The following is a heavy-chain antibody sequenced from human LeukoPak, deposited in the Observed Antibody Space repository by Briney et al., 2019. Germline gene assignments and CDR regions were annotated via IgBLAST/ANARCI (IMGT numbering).Heavy chain of an antibody. Sequence: GASVKVSCKASGYTFTSYGISWVRQAPGQGLEWMGWISAYNGNTNYAQKLQGRVTMTTDTSTSTAYMELRSLRSDDTAVYYCASPFAYCGGDCWAPNAFDIWGQGTMVTVSS. V-gene: IGHV1-18*01. CDR2: ISAYNGNT. D-gene: IGHD2-21*02. J-gene: IGHJ3*02. CDR3: ASPFAYCGGDCWAPNAFDI. CDR1: GYTFTSYG.